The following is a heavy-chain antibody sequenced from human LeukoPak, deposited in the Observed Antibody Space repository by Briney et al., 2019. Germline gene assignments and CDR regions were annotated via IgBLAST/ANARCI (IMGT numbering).Heavy chain of an antibody. V-gene: IGHV4-34*01. D-gene: IGHD6-25*01. J-gene: IGHJ5*02. Sequence: SETLSLTCGVYGGSFSGYYWSWIRQPPGKGLEWIGEINHSGSTNYNPSLKSRVTISVDTSKNQFSLKLSSVTAADTAVYYCARYSRRLPTSPTNWFDPWGQGTLVTVSS. CDR3: ARYSRRLPTSPTNWFDP. CDR1: GGSFSGYY. CDR2: INHSGST.